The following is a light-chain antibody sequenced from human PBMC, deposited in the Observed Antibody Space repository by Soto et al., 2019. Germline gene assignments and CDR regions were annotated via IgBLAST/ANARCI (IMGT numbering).Light chain of an antibody. CDR1: QSVRSTY. V-gene: IGKV3-20*01. J-gene: IGKJ1*01. CDR2: GAS. CDR3: HQYSSSRKT. Sequence: IVLTQSPGTLSLSPGERATISCRACQSVRSTYLAWYQQRPGQAPRLLIYGASSRATGIPDRFSGSGSGTDFTLTISRLEPEDSAVYYCHQYSSSRKTFGQGTKVDIK.